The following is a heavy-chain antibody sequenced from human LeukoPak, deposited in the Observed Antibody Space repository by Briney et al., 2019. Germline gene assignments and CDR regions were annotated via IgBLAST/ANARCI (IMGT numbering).Heavy chain of an antibody. CDR3: ARARGGRYGMDV. D-gene: IGHD3-10*01. J-gene: IGHJ6*02. V-gene: IGHV4-59*13. CDR1: GGSISSYY. Sequence: SETLSLTCTVSGGSISSYYWSWIRQPPGKGLEWIGYIYYSVSTNYNPSLKSRVTISVDTSKNQFSLKLSSVTAADTAVYYCARARGGRYGMDVWGQGTTVTVSS. CDR2: IYYSVST.